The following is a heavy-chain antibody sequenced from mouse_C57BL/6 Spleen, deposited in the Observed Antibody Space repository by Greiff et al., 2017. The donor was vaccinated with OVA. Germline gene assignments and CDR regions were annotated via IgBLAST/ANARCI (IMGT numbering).Heavy chain of an antibody. CDR2: INPSRGYT. V-gene: IGHV1-4*01. D-gene: IGHD2-2*01. J-gene: IGHJ3*01. CDR1: GYTFTSYT. Sequence: QVQLQQSGAELARPGASVKMSCKASGYTFTSYTMHWVKQRPGQGLEWIGYINPSRGYTKYNQKFKDKATLTADKSSSTAYMQLSSLTSEDSAVYYCARGVASTMVSSWFAYWGQGTLVTVSA. CDR3: ARGVASTMVSSWFAY.